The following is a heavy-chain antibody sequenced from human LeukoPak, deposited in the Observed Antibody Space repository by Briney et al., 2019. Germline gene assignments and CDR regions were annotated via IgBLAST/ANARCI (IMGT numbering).Heavy chain of an antibody. V-gene: IGHV3-11*01. CDR2: ISSSGSTI. D-gene: IGHD6-13*01. CDR1: GFTFSDYY. Sequence: PGGSLRLSCAAYGFTFSDYYMSWIRQAPGKGLEWVSYISSSGSTIYYADSVKGRFTISRDNAKNSLYLQMNSLRAEDTAVYYGARERYSSSYYYYYYGMDVWGQGTTVTVSS. J-gene: IGHJ6*02. CDR3: ARERYSSSYYYYYYGMDV.